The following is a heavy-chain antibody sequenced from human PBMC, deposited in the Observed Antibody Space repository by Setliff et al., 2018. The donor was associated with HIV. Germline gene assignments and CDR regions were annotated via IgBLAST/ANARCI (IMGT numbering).Heavy chain of an antibody. CDR1: GDSISSGGYY. Sequence: SETRSLTCTVSGDSISSGGYYWSWIRQPAGQGLEWIGRIYTSGNTNYNPSTNYNPSLKSRITISLETSRNQFSLRVTSVTATDTAVYYCTRQSPVAGSGAFDIWGQGTMVTVSS. V-gene: IGHV4-61*02. CDR2: IYTSGNTNYNPST. D-gene: IGHD6-19*01. J-gene: IGHJ3*02. CDR3: TRQSPVAGSGAFDI.